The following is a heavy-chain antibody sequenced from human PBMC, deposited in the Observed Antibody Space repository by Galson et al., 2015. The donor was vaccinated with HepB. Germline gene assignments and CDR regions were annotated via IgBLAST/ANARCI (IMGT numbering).Heavy chain of an antibody. D-gene: IGHD3-10*01. CDR1: GFTFSSYA. CDR3: AKDWSFYYGSGSYSKEYNWFDP. CDR2: ISGGGGTI. Sequence: SLRLSCAASGFTFSSYAMTWVRQAPGRGLEWVSSISGGGGTIHYSDSVTGRFTISRDNSKNTLSLQMSSLRTEDTAIYFCAKDWSFYYGSGSYSKEYNWFDPWGQGTLVTVSS. J-gene: IGHJ5*02. V-gene: IGHV3-23*01.